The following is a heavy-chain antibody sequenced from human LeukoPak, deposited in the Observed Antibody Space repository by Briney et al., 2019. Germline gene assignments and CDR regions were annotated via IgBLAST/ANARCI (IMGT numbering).Heavy chain of an antibody. CDR3: ARESGRDSSSWYIAVDRYGMDV. CDR1: GYTFTSYY. Sequence: ASVKVSCKASGYTFTSYYMHWVRQAPGQGLEWMGIINPSGGSTSYAQKFQGRVTMTRDTSTSTVYMELSSLRSEDTAVHYCARESGRDSSSWYIAVDRYGMDVWGQGTTVTVSS. CDR2: INPSGGST. V-gene: IGHV1-46*01. D-gene: IGHD6-13*01. J-gene: IGHJ6*02.